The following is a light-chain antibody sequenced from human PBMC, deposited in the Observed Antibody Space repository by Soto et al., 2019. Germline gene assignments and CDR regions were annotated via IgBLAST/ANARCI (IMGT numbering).Light chain of an antibody. Sequence: EIVLTQSPGTLSLSLGERATLSCRASQSIYINSLAWYQHKRGQAPRLLIYAATVRATAVPDRFNGSGSGTDFALTISRLEPEDSAMYYCQQYGDSPFAFGPGTKLDVK. J-gene: IGKJ3*01. CDR2: AAT. CDR3: QQYGDSPFA. CDR1: QSIYINS. V-gene: IGKV3-20*01.